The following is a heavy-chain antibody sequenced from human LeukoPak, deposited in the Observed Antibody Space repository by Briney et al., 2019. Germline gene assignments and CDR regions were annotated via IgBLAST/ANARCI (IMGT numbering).Heavy chain of an antibody. J-gene: IGHJ5*02. CDR1: GVTISSSCYY. CDR2: IYYSGCT. D-gene: IGHD2-2*01. CDR3: ARHGWDIVVVRAADNWFDP. Sequence: SETLSLTCTVSGVTISSSCYYWGWIRQPPGKGLEWIGSIYYSGCTYYNPSLKSRVTISVDTSKTQFSLKLSSVTAADTAVYYCARHGWDIVVVRAADNWFDPWGQGTLVTVSS. V-gene: IGHV4-39*01.